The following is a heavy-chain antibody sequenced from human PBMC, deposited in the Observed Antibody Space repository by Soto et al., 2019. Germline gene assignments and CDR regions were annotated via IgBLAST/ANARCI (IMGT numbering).Heavy chain of an antibody. V-gene: IGHV1-69*01. CDR1: GGTFSSYA. D-gene: IGHD2-2*01. CDR2: IIPISGTA. CDR3: ARSQGSSTSLEIYYYYYYGMDV. J-gene: IGHJ6*02. Sequence: QVQLVQSGAEVKKPGSSVKVSCKASGGTFSSYAISWVRQAPGQGLEWMGGIIPISGTANYAQKFQGRVTSTADDSTSTAYMELSSLRSEDTAVYYCARSQGSSTSLEIYYYYYYGMDVWGQGTTVTVS.